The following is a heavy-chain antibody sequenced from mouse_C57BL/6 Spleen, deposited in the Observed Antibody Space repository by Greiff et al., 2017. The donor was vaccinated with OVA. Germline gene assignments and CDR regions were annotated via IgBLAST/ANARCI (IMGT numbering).Heavy chain of an antibody. D-gene: IGHD1-1*01. V-gene: IGHV14-3*01. J-gene: IGHJ4*01. CDR1: GFNIKNTY. Sequence: EVQLQQSVAELVRPGASVKLSCTASGFNIKNTYMHWVKQRPEQGLEWIGRIDPANGNTKYAPKFQGKATITADTSSNTAYLQLSSLTSEDTAIYYCARSITTVVEGIYYYAMDYWGQGTSVTVSS. CDR2: IDPANGNT. CDR3: ARSITTVVEGIYYYAMDY.